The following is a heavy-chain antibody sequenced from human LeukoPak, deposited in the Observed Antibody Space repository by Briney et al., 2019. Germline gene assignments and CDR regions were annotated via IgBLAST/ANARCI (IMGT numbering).Heavy chain of an antibody. CDR3: ARDPDPPYYYDSSGYYSN. J-gene: IGHJ4*02. D-gene: IGHD3-22*01. CDR1: GYTFTGYY. CDR2: INPNSGGT. Sequence: ASVKVSCKASGYTFTGYYMHWVRQAPGQGLEWMGWINPNSGGTNYAQKFHGRVTMTRDTAITTDYMELSRLRSDDTAVYYCARDPDPPYYYDSSGYYSNWGQGTLVTVSS. V-gene: IGHV1-2*02.